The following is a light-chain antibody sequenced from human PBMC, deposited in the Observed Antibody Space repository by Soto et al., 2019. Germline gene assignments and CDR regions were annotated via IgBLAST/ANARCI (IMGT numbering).Light chain of an antibody. V-gene: IGKV1-27*01. J-gene: IGKJ3*01. Sequence: DIQMTQSPTSLSASVGDRVTITGRASQGIRNFVAWYQQKPGKAAKLLIYAASTLQSGVPSRFSGSGSGTDFTLTINSLQPEDVATYSCQKYSSVPVFGPGTKVEIK. CDR3: QKYSSVPV. CDR2: AAS. CDR1: QGIRNF.